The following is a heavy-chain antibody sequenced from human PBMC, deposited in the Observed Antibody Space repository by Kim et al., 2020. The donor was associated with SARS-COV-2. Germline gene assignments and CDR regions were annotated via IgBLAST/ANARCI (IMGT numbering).Heavy chain of an antibody. D-gene: IGHD5-18*01. CDR3: AREGVYSYGRGMDV. V-gene: IGHV3-30*04. CDR2: ISYDGSNK. J-gene: IGHJ6*02. CDR1: GFTFSSYA. Sequence: GGSLRLSCAASGFTFSSYAMHWVRQAPGKGLEWVAVISYDGSNKYYADSVKGRFTISRDNSKNTLYLQMNSLRAEDTAVYYCAREGVYSYGRGMDVWGQGTTVTVSS.